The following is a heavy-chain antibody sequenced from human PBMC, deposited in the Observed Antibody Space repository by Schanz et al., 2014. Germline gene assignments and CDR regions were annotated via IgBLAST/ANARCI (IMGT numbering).Heavy chain of an antibody. V-gene: IGHV3-13*01. CDR3: ARGTDWNLHY. Sequence: DVQLLESGGGLVQPGGSLRLSCAASGFTVSSNHMSWVRQGTGKGLEWVSTIGYLGDTYYPDSVKGRFTVSRDSGQNSLYLQMNSLRAGDTAVYYCARGTDWNLHYWGQGALVTVSS. CDR1: GFTVSSNH. J-gene: IGHJ4*02. CDR2: IGYLGDT. D-gene: IGHD1-1*01.